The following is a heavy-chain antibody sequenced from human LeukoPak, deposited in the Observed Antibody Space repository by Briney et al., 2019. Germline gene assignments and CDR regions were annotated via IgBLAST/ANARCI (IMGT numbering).Heavy chain of an antibody. Sequence: SGGSLRLSCAASGFTFSSYGMSWVRQAPGKGLEWVSAISGSGGSTYYADSVKGRFTISRDNSKNTLYLQMNSLRAEDTAVYYCAKDSGSGSWGYMDVWGKGTTVTISS. V-gene: IGHV3-23*01. D-gene: IGHD3-10*01. J-gene: IGHJ6*03. CDR1: GFTFSSYG. CDR2: ISGSGGST. CDR3: AKDSGSGSWGYMDV.